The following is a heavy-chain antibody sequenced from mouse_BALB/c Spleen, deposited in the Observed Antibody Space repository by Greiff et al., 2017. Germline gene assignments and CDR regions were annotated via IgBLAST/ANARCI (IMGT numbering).Heavy chain of an antibody. J-gene: IGHJ1*01. CDR3: ESVYDGYYEGWYFDV. Sequence: EVQLVESGGGLVQPGGSLKLSCAASGFTFSSYGMSWVRQTPDKRLELVATINSNGGSTYYPDSVKGRFTISRDNAKNTLYLQMSSLKSEDTAMYYCESVYDGYYEGWYFDVWGAGTTVTVSS. CDR2: INSNGGST. D-gene: IGHD2-3*01. CDR1: GFTFSSYG. V-gene: IGHV5-6-3*01.